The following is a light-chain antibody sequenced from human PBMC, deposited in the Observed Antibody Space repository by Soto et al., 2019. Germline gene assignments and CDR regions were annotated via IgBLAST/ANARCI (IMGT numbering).Light chain of an antibody. CDR3: QQYDNFPPYT. CDR2: DAS. V-gene: IGKV1-33*01. Sequence: DIQMTQSPSSLSASIGDRVTITCQASRDISVYLNWYQHKPGKPPKLLVYDASNLQTGVPSRFSGSGSGTHFSLTISSLQPEDMATYYCQQYDNFPPYTFGQGTKLEIK. J-gene: IGKJ2*01. CDR1: RDISVY.